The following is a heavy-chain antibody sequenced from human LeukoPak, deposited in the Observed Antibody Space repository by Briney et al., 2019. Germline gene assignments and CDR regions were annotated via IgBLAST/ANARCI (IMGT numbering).Heavy chain of an antibody. D-gene: IGHD3-10*01. CDR2: INPDGSTT. J-gene: IGHJ4*02. CDR1: GFTFSTYW. V-gene: IGHV3-74*01. CDR3: ARVRVGAYDFDY. Sequence: GSLRLSCAASGFTFSTYWMHWVRQAPGEAPVWVSRINPDGSTTTYADSVKGRFTISRDNAKNTLYLQMNSLRAEDTAVYYCARVRVGAYDFDYWGQGTLVTVSS.